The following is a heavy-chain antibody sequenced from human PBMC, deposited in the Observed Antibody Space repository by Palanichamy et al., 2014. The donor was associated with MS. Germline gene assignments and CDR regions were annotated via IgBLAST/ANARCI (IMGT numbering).Heavy chain of an antibody. Sequence: QVQLVQSGAEVKKPGASVRVSCKASGYTFTTYTMHWVRQAPGQRLEWMGWINAGNGNTKYSQKFQGRVTITRDTSARTAYMELSSLRSEDTAVYYCARGLYDFWSGLPRGYMDVWGKGTTVTVSS. V-gene: IGHV1-3*01. D-gene: IGHD3-3*01. CDR1: GYTFTTYT. J-gene: IGHJ6*03. CDR2: INAGNGNT. CDR3: ARGLYDFWSGLPRGYMDV.